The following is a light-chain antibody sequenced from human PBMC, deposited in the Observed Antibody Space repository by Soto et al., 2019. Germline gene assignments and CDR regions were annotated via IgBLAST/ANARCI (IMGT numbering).Light chain of an antibody. CDR1: SSDVGGYNY. CDR3: ASHTRLSSIVV. J-gene: IGLJ2*01. CDR2: EVS. V-gene: IGLV2-14*01. Sequence: QSVLTQPASVSGSPGQSITISCTGVSSDVGGYNYVSWYQQFPGKVPKLIIFEVSNRPSGVSRRFTGSKSGKTASLTISGLQPEDEADYHCASHTRLSSIVVFGGGTK.